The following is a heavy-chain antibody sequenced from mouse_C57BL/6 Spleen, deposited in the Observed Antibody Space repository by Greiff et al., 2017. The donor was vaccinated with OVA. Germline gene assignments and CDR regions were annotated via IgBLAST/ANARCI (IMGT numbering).Heavy chain of an antibody. V-gene: IGHV1-81*01. D-gene: IGHD1-1*01. J-gene: IGHJ4*01. CDR2: IYPRSGNT. CDR1: GYTFTSYG. Sequence: QVQLQQSGAELARPGASVKLSCKASGYTFTSYGISGVKQRTGQGLEWIGEIYPRSGNTYYNEKFKGKATLTADKSSSTAYMELRSLTSEDSAVYFCARSEGLYGSRGYYAMDYWGQGTSVTVSS. CDR3: ARSEGLYGSRGYYAMDY.